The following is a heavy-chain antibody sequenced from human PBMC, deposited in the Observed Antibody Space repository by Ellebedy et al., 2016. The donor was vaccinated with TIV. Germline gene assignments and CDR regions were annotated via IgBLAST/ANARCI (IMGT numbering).Heavy chain of an antibody. J-gene: IGHJ4*02. CDR1: GFTFSSYG. CDR2: ISYDGSNK. Sequence: GGSLRLXXAASGFTFSSYGMHWVRQAPGKGLEWVAVISYDGSNKYYADSVKGRFTISRDNSKNTLYLQMNSLRAEDTAVYYCAKDVRWVTIRYYFDYWGQGTLVTVSS. CDR3: AKDVRWVTIRYYFDY. D-gene: IGHD4-17*01. V-gene: IGHV3-30*18.